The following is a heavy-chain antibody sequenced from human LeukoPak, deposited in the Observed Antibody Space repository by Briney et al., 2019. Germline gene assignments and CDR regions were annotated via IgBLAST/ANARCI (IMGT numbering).Heavy chain of an antibody. D-gene: IGHD2-2*01. CDR1: SGSISSSSYY. CDR2: IYYSGTT. V-gene: IGHV4-39*01. CDR3: ARSYCNSAWCYLSYFDY. Sequence: SETLSLTCTVSSGSISSSSYYWGWIRQPPGTGLEWIGSIYYSGTTYYNPSLKSRVTISVDTSKNQFPLKLSSVTAADTAVYYCARSYCNSAWCYLSYFDYWGQGTLVTVSS. J-gene: IGHJ4*02.